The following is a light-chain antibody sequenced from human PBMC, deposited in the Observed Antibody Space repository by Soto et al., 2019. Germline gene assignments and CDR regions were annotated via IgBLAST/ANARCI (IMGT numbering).Light chain of an antibody. CDR2: GAS. J-gene: IGKJ1*01. CDR3: QQYSSSRT. Sequence: EIVLTQSPGTLSLSPGERATLSCRASQTVSSSYLAWYQQKPGQAPRLLIYGASNRATGIPDRFGGSGSGADFTLTISRLEPEDFAVYYCQQYSSSRTFGQGTKVDIK. V-gene: IGKV3-20*01. CDR1: QTVSSSY.